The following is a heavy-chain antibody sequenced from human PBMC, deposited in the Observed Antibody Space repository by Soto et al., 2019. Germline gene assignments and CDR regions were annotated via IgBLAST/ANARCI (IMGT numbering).Heavy chain of an antibody. J-gene: IGHJ4*02. V-gene: IGHV1-18*01. CDR3: ARDFSGYSYGDPIDY. D-gene: IGHD5-18*01. Sequence: ASVKVSCKASGYTFTIYCISWVRQAPGQGLEWMGWISAYNGNTNYAQKLQGRVTMTTDTSTSTAYMELRSLRSDDTAVYYCARDFSGYSYGDPIDYWGQGTLVTVSS. CDR1: GYTFTIYC. CDR2: ISAYNGNT.